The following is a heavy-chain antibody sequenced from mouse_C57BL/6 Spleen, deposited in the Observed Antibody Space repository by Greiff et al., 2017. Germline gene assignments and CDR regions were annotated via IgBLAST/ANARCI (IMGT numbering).Heavy chain of an antibody. CDR3: ARYDYDPYAMDY. CDR2: IDPSDSYT. Sequence: QVQLQQPGAELVMPGASVKLSCKASGYTFTSYWMHWVKQRPGQGLEWIGEIDPSDSYTNYNQKFKGKSTLTVDKSSITAYMQLSSLTSEDSAVYYCARYDYDPYAMDYWGQGTSVTVSS. V-gene: IGHV1-69*01. J-gene: IGHJ4*01. D-gene: IGHD2-4*01. CDR1: GYTFTSYW.